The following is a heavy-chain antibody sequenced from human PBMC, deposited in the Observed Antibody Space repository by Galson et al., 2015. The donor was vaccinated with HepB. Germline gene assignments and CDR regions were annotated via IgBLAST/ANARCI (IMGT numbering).Heavy chain of an antibody. J-gene: IGHJ4*02. CDR2: ISYDGSNK. CDR1: GFTFSSYA. V-gene: IGHV3-30-3*01. D-gene: IGHD3-16*02. Sequence: SLRLSCAASGFTFSSYAMHWVRQAPGKGLEWVAVISYDGSNKYYADSVKGRFTISRDNSQNTLYLQMNSLRAEDTAVYYCARGLSVLADYFDYWGQGTLVTVSS. CDR3: ARGLSVLADYFDY.